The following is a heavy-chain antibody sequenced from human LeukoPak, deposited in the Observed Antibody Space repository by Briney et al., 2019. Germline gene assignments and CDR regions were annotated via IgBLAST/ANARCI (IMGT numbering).Heavy chain of an antibody. V-gene: IGHV4-59*11. Sequence: SETLSLTCTVSGGSISSHFWSWIRQPPGKGLEWIGNIYNSATTNYNPSLNSRVTMSVDTSKNQLSLQPTSVTAADTAVYYCTKATQWLAFDYWGRGTLVTVSS. J-gene: IGHJ4*02. CDR1: GGSISSHF. D-gene: IGHD6-19*01. CDR2: IYNSATT. CDR3: TKATQWLAFDY.